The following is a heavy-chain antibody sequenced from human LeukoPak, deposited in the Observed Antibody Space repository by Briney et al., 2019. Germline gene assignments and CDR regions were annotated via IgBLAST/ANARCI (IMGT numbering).Heavy chain of an antibody. D-gene: IGHD5-12*01. CDR2: IYDTGST. J-gene: IGHJ5*02. CDR3: ARVLRDYPNWFDP. V-gene: IGHV4-59*01. Sequence: PLETLSLTCTVSGDSISSYYWSWIRQPPGKGLEWIGYIYDTGSTNYNPSLKSRVTISVDTSKNQFSLKLSSVTAADTAVYYCARVLRDYPNWFDPWGQGTLVTVSS. CDR1: GDSISSYY.